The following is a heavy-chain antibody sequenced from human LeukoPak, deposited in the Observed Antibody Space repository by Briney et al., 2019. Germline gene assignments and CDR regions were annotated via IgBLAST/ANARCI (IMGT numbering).Heavy chain of an antibody. V-gene: IGHV4-34*01. D-gene: IGHD2-8*01. CDR2: INHSGST. J-gene: IGHJ4*02. CDR1: GGSFSGYY. CDR3: AREDCTIGAVCPSLLDH. Sequence: SETLSLTCAVYGGSFSGYYWSWIRQPPGKGLEWIGEINHSGSTNYNPSLKSRVTISVDTSKNQFSLKLSSVTAADTAVYYCAREDCTIGAVCPSLLDHWGRGTLVTVSS.